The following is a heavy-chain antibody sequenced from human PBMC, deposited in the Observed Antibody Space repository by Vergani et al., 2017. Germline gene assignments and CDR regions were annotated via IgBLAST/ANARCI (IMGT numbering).Heavy chain of an antibody. CDR2: ISSSSSYI. V-gene: IGHV3-21*01. J-gene: IGHJ4*02. CDR3: ARELTDYYDSSGYSFDY. Sequence: EVQLLESGGGLVQPGGSLRLSCAASGFTFSSYSMNWVRQAPGKGLEWVSSISSSSSYIYYADSVKGRFTISRDNAKNSLYLQMKSLRAEDPAVYYCARELTDYYDSSGYSFDYWGQGTLVTVSS. D-gene: IGHD3-22*01. CDR1: GFTFSSYS.